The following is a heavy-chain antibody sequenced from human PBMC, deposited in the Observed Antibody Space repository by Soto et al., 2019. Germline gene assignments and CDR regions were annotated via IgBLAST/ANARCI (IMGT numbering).Heavy chain of an antibody. CDR1: GFTFSSYS. J-gene: IGHJ4*02. CDR3: ARDSPPIAY. Sequence: EVQLVESGGGLVQPGGSLRLSCAASGFTFSSYSMNWVRQAPGKGLELVSYISSRSSTIYYADSVKGRFTISRDNANNSLYLQMNSLRAEDTAVYYCARDSPPIAYWGQGTLVTVSS. V-gene: IGHV3-48*01. CDR2: ISSRSSTI.